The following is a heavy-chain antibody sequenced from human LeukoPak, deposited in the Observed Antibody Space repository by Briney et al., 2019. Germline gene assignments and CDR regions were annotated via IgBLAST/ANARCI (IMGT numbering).Heavy chain of an antibody. CDR3: APDLRGAAWSLDY. V-gene: IGHV3-23*01. D-gene: IGHD2-15*01. CDR1: GFTFRNYG. J-gene: IGHJ4*02. Sequence: PGGSLRLSCAVSGFTFRNYGMSWVRQAPGKGLEWVSVVSDSGTSAYYADSVNGRSTISRDNSKSTLYLQMNSLRAEDTAIYYCAPDLRGAAWSLDYWGQGTLVTVSS. CDR2: VSDSGTSA.